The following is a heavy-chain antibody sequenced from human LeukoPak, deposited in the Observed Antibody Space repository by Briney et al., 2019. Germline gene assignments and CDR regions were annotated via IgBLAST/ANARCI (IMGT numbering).Heavy chain of an antibody. Sequence: PSETLSLTCTVSGGSISPFYWNWIRQPPGKGLEWIGYIYYTGGTSYSPSLSSRATISVDTSKNQISLKLNSVTAADTAVYYCAREGGPYRPLDYSGQGTLVTVSS. V-gene: IGHV4-59*12. J-gene: IGHJ4*02. CDR1: GGSISPFY. CDR3: AREGGPYRPLDY. CDR2: IYYTGGT.